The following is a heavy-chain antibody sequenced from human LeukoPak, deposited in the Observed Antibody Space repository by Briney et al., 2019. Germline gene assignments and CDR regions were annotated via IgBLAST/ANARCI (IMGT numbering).Heavy chain of an antibody. D-gene: IGHD3-9*01. V-gene: IGHV4-39*01. Sequence: PSETLSLTCTASGGSINSNFYFWGWVRGPPGKGLEWIGSIHYSGSTYYNPSLKGRVTISVDTSKNQFSLKLSSVTAADTALYYWGRGGPPGYKNREKNYSAPGGQGTRVTVPS. CDR2: IHYSGST. J-gene: IGHJ5*02. CDR1: GGSINSNFYF. CDR3: GRGGPPGYKNREKNYSAP.